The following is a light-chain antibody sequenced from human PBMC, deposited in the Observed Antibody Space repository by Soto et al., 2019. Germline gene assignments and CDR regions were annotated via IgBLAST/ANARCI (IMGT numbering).Light chain of an antibody. J-gene: IGLJ2*01. CDR2: ATN. CDR1: RSNVGRNA. Sequence: QSVLTQPPSASGTPGQTVTISCSGSRSNVGRNAVSWYQQVPGMAPKLLVFATNKRPSGVPDRFSGSASGASASLAISGLQSEDEADYHCAAWDDTLNGPLVGGGTQLTVL. CDR3: AAWDDTLNGPL. V-gene: IGLV1-44*01.